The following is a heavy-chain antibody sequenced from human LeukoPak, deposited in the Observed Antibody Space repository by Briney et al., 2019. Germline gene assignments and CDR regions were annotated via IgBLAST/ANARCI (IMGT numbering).Heavy chain of an antibody. Sequence: APVKVSCKASGYTFTSYGISWVRQAPGQGLEWMGWISAYNGNTNYAQKLQGRVTMTTDTSTSTAYMELRSLRSADRAVYYCAREAARGYDIWTGRYNWLDPWGQGTLVTDSS. CDR1: GYTFTSYG. CDR3: AREAARGYDIWTGRYNWLDP. J-gene: IGHJ5*02. D-gene: IGHD3-9*01. CDR2: ISAYNGNT. V-gene: IGHV1-18*01.